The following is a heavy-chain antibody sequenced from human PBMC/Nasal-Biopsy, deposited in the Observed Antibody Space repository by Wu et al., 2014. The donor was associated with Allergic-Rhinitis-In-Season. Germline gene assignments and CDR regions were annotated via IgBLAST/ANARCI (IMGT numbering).Heavy chain of an antibody. CDR3: ARVKGDGGLVVHNAFDV. CDR2: IYTNTST. Sequence: TLSLTCTVSGGSIRPYYWSWIRQAAGTGLEWIGRIYTNTSTNYHPSLKSRVTMSVDTSKNQVSLRLKSVTAADTAVYYCARVKGDGGLVVHNAFDVWGQGTMVSVSS. J-gene: IGHJ3*01. CDR1: GGSIRPYY. D-gene: IGHD3-16*02. V-gene: IGHV4-4*07.